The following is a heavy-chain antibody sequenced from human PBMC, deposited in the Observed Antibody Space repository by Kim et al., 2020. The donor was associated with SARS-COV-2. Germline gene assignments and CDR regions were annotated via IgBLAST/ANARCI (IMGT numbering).Heavy chain of an antibody. CDR3: ARGGYSVYATDY. Sequence: GGSLRLSCAASGFTFSSYGMHWVRQAPGKGLEWVAVIWYDGSNKYYADSVKGRFTISRDNSKNTLYLQMNSLRAEDTAVYYCARGGYSVYATDYWGQGTLVTVSS. D-gene: IGHD5-12*01. CDR2: IWYDGSNK. J-gene: IGHJ4*02. V-gene: IGHV3-33*01. CDR1: GFTFSSYG.